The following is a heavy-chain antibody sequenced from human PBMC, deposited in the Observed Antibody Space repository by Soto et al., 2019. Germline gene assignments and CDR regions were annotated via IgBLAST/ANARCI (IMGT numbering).Heavy chain of an antibody. J-gene: IGHJ4*02. CDR2: IYYSGNT. Sequence: PSETLSLTCTVSGGSTSSDNYWSWIRQPPGKGLEWIGHIYYSGNTDYNPSLKSRLAISIDTSKDQFSLKLSSVTAADTAVYFCAREGGESSDGLYYFDSWGQGSLVTVSS. CDR1: GGSTSSDNY. CDR3: AREGGESSDGLYYFDS. D-gene: IGHD3-16*01. V-gene: IGHV4-30-4*01.